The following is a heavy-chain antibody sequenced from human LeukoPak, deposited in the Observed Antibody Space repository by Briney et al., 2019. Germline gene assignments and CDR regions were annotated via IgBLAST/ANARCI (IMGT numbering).Heavy chain of an antibody. Sequence: GGSLRLSCAASGFTFSSYWMHWVRQAPGKGLVWVSVIYSGGSTYYADSLKGRLTISRDNSKNTLYLQMNSLRAEDTAVYYCARVVSDCSSTSCYYYYYYYMDVWGKGTTVTISS. J-gene: IGHJ6*03. CDR1: GFTFSSYW. CDR3: ARVVSDCSSTSCYYYYYYYMDV. D-gene: IGHD2-2*01. V-gene: IGHV3-53*01. CDR2: IYSGGST.